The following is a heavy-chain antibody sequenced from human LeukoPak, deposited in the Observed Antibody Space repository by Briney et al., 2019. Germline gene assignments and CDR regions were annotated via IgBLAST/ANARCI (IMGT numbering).Heavy chain of an antibody. J-gene: IGHJ4*02. V-gene: IGHV4-59*01. D-gene: IGHD4-17*01. Sequence: TSETLSLTCSVSRSPMSGYYWSWIRQPPGKGLEWIGYTFGTGTTDYNPSLKSRLVISVDTSKNQVSLTLNSVTAADTAFYYCARGSVTPDAGYWGPGILVTVSS. CDR2: TFGTGTT. CDR1: RSPMSGYY. CDR3: ARGSVTPDAGY.